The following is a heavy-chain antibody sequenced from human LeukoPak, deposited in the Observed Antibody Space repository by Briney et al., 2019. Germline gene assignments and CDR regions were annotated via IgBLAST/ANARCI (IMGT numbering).Heavy chain of an antibody. V-gene: IGHV3-23*01. D-gene: IGHD2-15*01. CDR1: GFTFSSYA. Sequence: PGGSLRLSCAASGFTFSSYAMSWVRQAPGKGLEWVSAISGSGGSTYYADSVKGRFTISRDNSKNTLYLQMNSLRAEDTAVYYCAKDFYYCSGGSCYPPLGYWGQGTLVTVSS. CDR2: ISGSGGST. CDR3: AKDFYYCSGGSCYPPLGY. J-gene: IGHJ4*02.